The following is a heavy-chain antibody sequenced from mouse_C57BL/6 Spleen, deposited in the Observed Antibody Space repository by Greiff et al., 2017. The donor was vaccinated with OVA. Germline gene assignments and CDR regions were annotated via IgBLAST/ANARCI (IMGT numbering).Heavy chain of an antibody. CDR3: AKTGTYYIDY. Sequence: VQLQQSGPELVKPGASVKISCKASGYAFSGSWMNWVKQRPGKGLEWIGRIYPGDGDTYYNGKFKGKATLTADKSSSTAYMQLSSLTSEDSAVYFCAKTGTYYIDYWGQGTTLTVSA. V-gene: IGHV1-82*01. J-gene: IGHJ2*01. D-gene: IGHD4-1*01. CDR2: IYPGDGDT. CDR1: GYAFSGSW.